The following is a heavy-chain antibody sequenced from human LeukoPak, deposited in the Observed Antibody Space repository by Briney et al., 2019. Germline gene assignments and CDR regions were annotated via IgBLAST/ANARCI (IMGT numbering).Heavy chain of an antibody. CDR1: GFTFSSYA. V-gene: IGHV3-30*04. CDR3: AFHSGSYSYYYYYYGMDV. CDR2: ISYDGSNK. Sequence: SGGSLRLSCAASGFTFSSYAMHWVRQAPGKGLEWVAVISYDGSNKYYADSVKGRFTISRDNSKNTLYLQMNSLRAEDTAVYYCAFHSGSYSYYYYYYGMDVWGQGTTVTVSS. J-gene: IGHJ6*02. D-gene: IGHD1-26*01.